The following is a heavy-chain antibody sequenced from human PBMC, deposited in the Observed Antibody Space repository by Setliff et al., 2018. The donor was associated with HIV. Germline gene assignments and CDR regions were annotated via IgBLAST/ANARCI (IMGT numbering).Heavy chain of an antibody. CDR3: ARERITLVRGIIPFTY. CDR1: VGSFTNVNYY. J-gene: IGHJ4*02. CDR2: IYHSGTT. V-gene: IGHV4-39*07. Sequence: SETLSLTCNVSVGSFTNVNYYWGWIRQPPGKGLEWIGSIYHSGTTYYNPSLKSRVTMSVDTSNNQFSLKLSSVTAADTAVYSCARERITLVRGIIPFTYWGQGTLVTVSS. D-gene: IGHD3-10*01.